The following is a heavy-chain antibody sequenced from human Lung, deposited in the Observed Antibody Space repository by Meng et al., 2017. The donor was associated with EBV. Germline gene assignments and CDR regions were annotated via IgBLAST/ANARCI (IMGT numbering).Heavy chain of an antibody. CDR1: GYTFTIHG. V-gene: IGHV1-18*01. Sequence: QLQRGQSGAEVKKAGASVWVSCEASGYTFTIHGISWIRQAPGQGLEWMGWISCYNGDTNYAQKLQGRVTMTTDTSTNTAYMDLRGLRSDDTAVYYCARVEVGITSGDYWGQGTLVTVSS. CDR2: ISCYNGDT. J-gene: IGHJ4*02. CDR3: ARVEVGITSGDY. D-gene: IGHD1-26*01.